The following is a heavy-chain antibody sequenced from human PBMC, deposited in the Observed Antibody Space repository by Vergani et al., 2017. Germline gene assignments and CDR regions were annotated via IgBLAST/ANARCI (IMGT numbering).Heavy chain of an antibody. J-gene: IGHJ6*03. CDR3: AGNGELYYYYYMDV. CDR2: ISYDGSNK. CDR1: GFTFSSYG. Sequence: VQLVESGGGLVKPGGSLRLSCAASGFTFSSYGMHWVRQAPGKGLEWVAVISYDGSNKYYADSVKGRFTISRDNSKNTLYLQMNSLRAEDTAVYYCAGNGELYYYYYMDVWGKGTTVTVSS. V-gene: IGHV3-30*03. D-gene: IGHD3-10*01.